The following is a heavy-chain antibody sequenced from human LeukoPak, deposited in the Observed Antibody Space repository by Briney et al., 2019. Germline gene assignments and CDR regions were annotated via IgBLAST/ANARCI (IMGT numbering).Heavy chain of an antibody. V-gene: IGHV3-74*01. CDR2: ISYDGGDP. Sequence: GGSLRLSCAASGFTFSSYSMNWVRQAPGKGLVWVSRISYDGGDPSYADSVKGRFTISRDNAKNTLYLQMNSLTAEDTAVYYCARGYSSRLYNWLDPWGQGTLVTVSS. CDR1: GFTFSSYS. J-gene: IGHJ5*02. CDR3: ARGYSSRLYNWLDP. D-gene: IGHD6-13*01.